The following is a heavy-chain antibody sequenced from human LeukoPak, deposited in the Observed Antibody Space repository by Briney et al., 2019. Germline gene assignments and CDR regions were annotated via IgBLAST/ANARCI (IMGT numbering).Heavy chain of an antibody. Sequence: PSETLSLTCAVSGYSISSGYYWGWIRQPPGKGLEWIGGIYHSGSTYYNPSLKSRVTISVDTSKNQFSLKLSSVTAADTAVYYCAKRGVTWYFDYWGQGILVTVSS. V-gene: IGHV4-38-2*01. CDR2: IYHSGST. CDR1: GYSISSGYY. J-gene: IGHJ4*01. CDR3: AKRGVTWYFDY. D-gene: IGHD3-10*01.